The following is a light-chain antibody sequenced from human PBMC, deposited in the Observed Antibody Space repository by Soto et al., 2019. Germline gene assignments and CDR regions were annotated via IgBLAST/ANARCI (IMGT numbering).Light chain of an antibody. CDR2: EVI. J-gene: IGLJ2*01. CDR3: SSYGGSNNLV. Sequence: QSALTQPPSASGSPGQSVTISCTGTSSDVGGYKFVSWYQQHPGKAPKLIIYEVIKRPSGVPDRFSGSKSGNTASLTVSGPQAEDEGDYYCSSYGGSNNLVFGGGTKLTVL. V-gene: IGLV2-8*01. CDR1: SSDVGGYKF.